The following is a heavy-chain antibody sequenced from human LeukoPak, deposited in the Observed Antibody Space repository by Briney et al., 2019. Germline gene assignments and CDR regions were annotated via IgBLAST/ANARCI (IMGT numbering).Heavy chain of an antibody. CDR3: AADLLPYGGKRRVYYYYGMDV. CDR1: GFTFTSSA. J-gene: IGHJ6*02. CDR2: IVVGSGNT. Sequence: ASVKVSCKASGFTFTSSAMQWVRQARGRRLEWIGWIVVGSGNTNYAQKFQERVTITRDMSTSTAYMELSSLRSEDTAVYYCAADLLPYGGKRRVYYYYGMDVWGQGTTVTVSS. V-gene: IGHV1-58*02. D-gene: IGHD4-23*01.